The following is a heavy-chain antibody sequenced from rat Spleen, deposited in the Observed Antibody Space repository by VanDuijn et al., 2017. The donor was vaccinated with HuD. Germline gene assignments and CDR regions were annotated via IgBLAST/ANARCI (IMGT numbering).Heavy chain of an antibody. CDR1: GFSLTSYH. CDR3: VRDGGELGY. V-gene: IGHV2-43*01. CDR2: IWAGGGT. D-gene: IGHD5-1*01. J-gene: IGHJ2*01. Sequence: QVQLKESGPGLVQPSQTLSLTCTVSGFSLTSYHVSWVRQPPGKSLVWMGIIWAGGGTNHNSAVQSRLSISRDTSKSQVFLKMNSLQPEDTATYYCVRDGGELGYWGQGVMVTVSS.